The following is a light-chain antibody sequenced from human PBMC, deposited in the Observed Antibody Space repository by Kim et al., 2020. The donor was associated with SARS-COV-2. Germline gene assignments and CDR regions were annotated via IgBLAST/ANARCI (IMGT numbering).Light chain of an antibody. CDR3: QQRRNWPLT. CDR2: YAS. CDR1: QSVGTY. Sequence: LYAGDRATLCCRAGQSVGTYLAWYQQKPGQAPRLLIYYASNRATGIPARFSGSGSETDFTLTINSLEPDDFAVYYCQQRRNWPLTFGGGTKVDIK. J-gene: IGKJ4*01. V-gene: IGKV3-11*01.